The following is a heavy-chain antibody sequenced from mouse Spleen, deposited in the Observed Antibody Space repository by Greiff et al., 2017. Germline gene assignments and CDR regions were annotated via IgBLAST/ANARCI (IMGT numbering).Heavy chain of an antibody. CDR2: IDPENGDT. CDR3: TPYDYDENY. Sequence: VQLQQSGAELVRPGASVKLSCTASGFNIKDDYMHWVKQRPEQGLEWIGWIDPENGDTEYASKFQGKATITADTSSNTAYLQLSSLTSEDTAVYYCTPYDYDENYWGQGTTLTVSS. D-gene: IGHD2-4*01. CDR1: GFNIKDDY. J-gene: IGHJ2*01. V-gene: IGHV14-4*01.